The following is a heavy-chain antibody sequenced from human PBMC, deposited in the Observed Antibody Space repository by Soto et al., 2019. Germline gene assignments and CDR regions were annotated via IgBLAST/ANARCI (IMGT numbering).Heavy chain of an antibody. V-gene: IGHV4-59*01. J-gene: IGHJ3*02. D-gene: IGHD3-10*01. CDR1: GGSISSSN. CDR2: IYYSGST. CDR3: ARVGVFPGSGKTRALDI. Sequence: PSGTLSLTCTVSGGSISSSNWSWIRQPPGKGLEWIGYIYYSGSTNYNPSLKSRVTVSVDTSKNQFSLKLSSVTAADTAVYYCARVGVFPGSGKTRALDIWGQGTMVTVSS.